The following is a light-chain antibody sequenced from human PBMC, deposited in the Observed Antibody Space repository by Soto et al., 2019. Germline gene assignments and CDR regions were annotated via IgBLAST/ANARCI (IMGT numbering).Light chain of an antibody. CDR2: EVS. CDR1: SSDVGGYNY. Sequence: QSALTQPASVSGSPGQSITISCTGTSSDVGGYNYVSWYQQHPGKAPKLMIYEVSNRPSGISNRLSASKSGNTASLTISGLQAEDRADYYCSSFTSRSTRVFGRGTKLTVL. J-gene: IGLJ3*02. V-gene: IGLV2-14*01. CDR3: SSFTSRSTRV.